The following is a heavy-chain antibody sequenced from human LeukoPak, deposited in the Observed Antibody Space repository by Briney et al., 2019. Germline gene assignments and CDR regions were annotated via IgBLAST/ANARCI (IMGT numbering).Heavy chain of an antibody. D-gene: IGHD1-26*01. CDR3: ARGQGAADY. CDR2: ISRTGNI. CDR1: GGSISSRNW. V-gene: IGHV4-4*02. Sequence: PSETLSLTCVVSGGSISSRNWWGWVRQPPGKGLEWIGEISRTGNIDYDPSVRGRATISLDKSKSQFSLRLTSLTSADTAVYYCARGQGAADYWGQGILVIVSS. J-gene: IGHJ4*02.